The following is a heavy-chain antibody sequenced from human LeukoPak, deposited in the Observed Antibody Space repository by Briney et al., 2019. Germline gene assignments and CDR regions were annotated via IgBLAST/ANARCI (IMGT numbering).Heavy chain of an antibody. D-gene: IGHD1-26*01. CDR2: INAGNGNT. CDR1: GYTFTSYA. Sequence: ASVKVSFKASGYTFTSYAMHWVRQAPGQRLEWMGWINAGNGNTKYSQKFQGRVTITRDTSASTAYMELSSLRSEDTAVYYCARVLGATSGHFGYWGQGTLVTVSS. J-gene: IGHJ4*02. V-gene: IGHV1-3*01. CDR3: ARVLGATSGHFGY.